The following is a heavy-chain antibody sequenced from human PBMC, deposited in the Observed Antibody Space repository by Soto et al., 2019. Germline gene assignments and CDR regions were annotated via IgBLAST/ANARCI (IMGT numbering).Heavy chain of an antibody. J-gene: IGHJ6*02. CDR1: GGSFSGYY. Sequence: SETLSLTCAVYGGSFSGYYWSWIRQPPGKGLEWIGEINHSGSTNYNPSLKSRVTISVDTSKNQFSLKLGSVTAADTAVYYCASLSLQGSSSSAVRSRSRIYYYGMDVWGQGTTVTVSS. CDR3: ASLSLQGSSSSAVRSRSRIYYYGMDV. CDR2: INHSGST. D-gene: IGHD6-6*01. V-gene: IGHV4-34*01.